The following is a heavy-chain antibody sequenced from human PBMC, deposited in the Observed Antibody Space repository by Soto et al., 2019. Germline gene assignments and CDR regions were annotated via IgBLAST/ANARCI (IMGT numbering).Heavy chain of an antibody. CDR1: GFTADDYA. J-gene: IGHJ4*02. V-gene: IGHV3-9*02. CDR2: ISSNSDTI. CDR3: AKDMKWGGMTTIHYFDS. D-gene: IGHD4-17*01. Sequence: DVQLVESGGGLVQPGRSLRLSCVASGFTADDYAMHWVRQAPGKGLEWVSGISSNSDTIDYADSVKGRFTISRENAKNSLFLQMNSLRPEDTALYYCAKDMKWGGMTTIHYFDSWGQGTLVTVSS.